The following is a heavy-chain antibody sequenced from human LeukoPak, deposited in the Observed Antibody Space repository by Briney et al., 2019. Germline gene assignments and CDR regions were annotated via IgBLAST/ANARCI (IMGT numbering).Heavy chain of an antibody. J-gene: IGHJ1*01. CDR2: LHSNGNNK. D-gene: IGHD6-6*01. CDR1: GFTISSHG. CDR3: ARSFSAREYFEH. V-gene: IGHV3-30*02. Sequence: GGSLRLSCAASGFTISSHGMHWVRQAPGKGLEWVAFLHSNGNNKYYADVVKGRFAISRDNSKNTLHLQMNSLRPEDTAVCYCARSFSAREYFEHWGQGTLVTVSS.